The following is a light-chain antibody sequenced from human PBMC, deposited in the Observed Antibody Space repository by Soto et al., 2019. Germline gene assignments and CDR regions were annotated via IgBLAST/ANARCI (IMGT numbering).Light chain of an antibody. CDR3: QKYNSYSLT. Sequence: DIQMTQSPSTLSASVGDRVTITCRASQSISTWVAWYQQKPGKAPKLLIYAASTLESGVPSRFSGSGSGTEFTLTVSSLQPDDFATYYCQKYNSYSLTFGGGTKVDIK. J-gene: IGKJ4*01. CDR1: QSISTW. V-gene: IGKV1-5*01. CDR2: AAS.